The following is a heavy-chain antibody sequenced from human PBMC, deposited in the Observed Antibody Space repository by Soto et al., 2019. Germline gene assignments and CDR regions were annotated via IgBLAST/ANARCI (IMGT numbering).Heavy chain of an antibody. D-gene: IGHD2-2*01. CDR3: ARGPRYCSSTSCFNWFDP. V-gene: IGHV1-18*01. CDR1: GYTFTSYG. J-gene: IGHJ5*02. CDR2: ISAYNGNT. Sequence: ASAKVSCKASGYTFTSYGISWVRQAPGQGLEWMGWISAYNGNTNYAQKLQGRVTMTTDTSTSTAYMELRSLRSDDTAVYYCARGPRYCSSTSCFNWFDPWGQGTLVTVSS.